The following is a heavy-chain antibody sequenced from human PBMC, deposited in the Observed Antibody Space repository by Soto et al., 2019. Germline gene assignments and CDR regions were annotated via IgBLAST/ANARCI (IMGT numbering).Heavy chain of an antibody. CDR2: ISYDGSNK. CDR1: GFTFSSYA. CDR3: ARDMGQYSSSSFLYYYYGMDV. V-gene: IGHV3-30-3*01. J-gene: IGHJ6*02. Sequence: QVQLVESGGGVVQPGRSLRLSCAASGFTFSSYAMHWVRQAPGKGLEWVAVISYDGSNKYYADSVKGRFTISRDNSKNTLYLQMNSLRAEDTAVYCCARDMGQYSSSSFLYYYYGMDVWGQGTTVTVSS. D-gene: IGHD6-6*01.